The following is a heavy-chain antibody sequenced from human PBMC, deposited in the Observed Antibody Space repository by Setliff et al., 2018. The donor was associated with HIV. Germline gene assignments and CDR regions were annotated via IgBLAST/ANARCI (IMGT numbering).Heavy chain of an antibody. CDR1: GASMRGHY. V-gene: IGHV4-59*11. CDR3: ARGRGVIKEKPFDE. D-gene: IGHD3-10*01. J-gene: IGHJ4*02. Sequence: NPSETLSLTCTVSGASMRGHYWNWIRQPPLKGLEWIGYIYYSGSTNYNPSLKSRVSISVDTSKNQFSLRLTSVTAADTAVYYCARGRGVIKEKPFDEWGQGTLVTVSS. CDR2: IYYSGST.